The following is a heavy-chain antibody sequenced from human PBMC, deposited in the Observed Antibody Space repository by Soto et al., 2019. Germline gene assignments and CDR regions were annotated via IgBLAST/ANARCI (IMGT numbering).Heavy chain of an antibody. J-gene: IGHJ6*01. CDR3: ARGVMGPGDYYYGMDV. Sequence: GGSLRLSCAASGFTFSNYDMHWVRQAPGEGLEWVSGIGAASDTYYPVSVQGRLTVSRDNAKKSLYLQMNSLRAGDTAVYYCARGVMGPGDYYYGMDVWGQGTTVTVYS. D-gene: IGHD1-1*01. V-gene: IGHV3-13*01. CDR1: GFTFSNYD. CDR2: IGAASDT.